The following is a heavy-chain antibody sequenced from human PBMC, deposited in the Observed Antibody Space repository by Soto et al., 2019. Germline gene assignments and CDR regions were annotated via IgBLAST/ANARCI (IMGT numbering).Heavy chain of an antibody. J-gene: IGHJ6*03. CDR2: INAGNGNT. D-gene: IGHD3-10*01. CDR3: ARMMWFPYGSGTQIPYYYYYMDV. Sequence: ASVKVSCKASGYTFTSYAMHWVRQAPGQRLEWMGWINAGNGNTKYSQKFQGRVTITRDTSASTAYMELSSLRSEDTAVYYCARMMWFPYGSGTQIPYYYYYMDVWGKGTTVTVSS. V-gene: IGHV1-3*01. CDR1: GYTFTSYA.